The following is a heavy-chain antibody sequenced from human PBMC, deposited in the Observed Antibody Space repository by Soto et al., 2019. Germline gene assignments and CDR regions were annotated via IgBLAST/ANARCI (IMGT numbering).Heavy chain of an antibody. V-gene: IGHV3-23*01. CDR2: ISDNGVRT. CDR3: AKLGSGWCFAL. J-gene: IGHJ4*02. CDR1: GLMFNNSP. D-gene: IGHD6-13*01. Sequence: EVQLLESGGGLEQPGGSLRLSCAASGLMFNNSPMSWVRQAPGQGLEWVSSISDNGVRTYYADSVKGPFTISRDNSKGTLYLQMNSLRAEDTAVYYCAKLGSGWCFALWGQGTLVAVSS.